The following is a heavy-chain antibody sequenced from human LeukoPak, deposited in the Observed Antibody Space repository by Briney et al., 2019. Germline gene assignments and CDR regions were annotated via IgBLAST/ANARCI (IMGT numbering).Heavy chain of an antibody. CDR3: ARVPAGLN. Sequence: GGSLRLSCAASGFTFSSNHMSWVRQAPGKGLEWVSVIYSGGSTDYSDSVKGRFTISRENSKNQLYLQRNSLRAEDTAVYHCARVPAGLNWGQDTVVPVS. D-gene: IGHD2-8*01. V-gene: IGHV3-53*01. CDR1: GFTFSSNH. CDR2: IYSGGST. J-gene: IGHJ1*01.